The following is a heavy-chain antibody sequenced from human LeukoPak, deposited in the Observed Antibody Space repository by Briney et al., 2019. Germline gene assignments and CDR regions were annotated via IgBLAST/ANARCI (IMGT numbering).Heavy chain of an antibody. CDR3: TRDWLDASLDY. Sequence: PGGSLRLFCAASGFSFSDFCMSWVRQAPGKGLEWVAFINHPGTEKYYVDSVEGRFTISRDNAKNSLYLQMNSLRAEDTAIYYCTRDWLDASLDYWGQGVLVTVSS. D-gene: IGHD6-19*01. V-gene: IGHV3-7*01. J-gene: IGHJ4*02. CDR1: GFSFSDFC. CDR2: INHPGTEK.